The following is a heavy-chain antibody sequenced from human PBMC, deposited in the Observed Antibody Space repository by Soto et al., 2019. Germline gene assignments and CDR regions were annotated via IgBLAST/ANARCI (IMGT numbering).Heavy chain of an antibody. V-gene: IGHV3-9*01. Sequence: GGSLRLSCAASGFTFDDYAMHWVRQAPGKGLEWVSGISWNSGSIGYADSVKGRFTISRDNAKNSLYLQMNSLRAEDTALYYCAKDMAGDCSSTSCYAYDYWGQGTLVTVSS. J-gene: IGHJ4*02. CDR1: GFTFDDYA. CDR2: ISWNSGSI. D-gene: IGHD2-2*01. CDR3: AKDMAGDCSSTSCYAYDY.